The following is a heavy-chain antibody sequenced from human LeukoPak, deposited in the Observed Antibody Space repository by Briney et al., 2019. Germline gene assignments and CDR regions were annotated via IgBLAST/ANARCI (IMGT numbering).Heavy chain of an antibody. J-gene: IGHJ4*02. CDR2: IDPSSTYI. V-gene: IGHV3-21*01. D-gene: IGHD2-2*01. CDR3: ARAPTVLVGYCSSSSCQADY. Sequence: GGSLRLSCAASGFTFRSYSMNWVRQAPGKGLERVSAIDPSSTYIYYADSVKGRFTISRDNAENSLYLQMNSLRVEDTAVYYCARAPTVLVGYCSSSSCQADYWGQGTLVTVSS. CDR1: GFTFRSYS.